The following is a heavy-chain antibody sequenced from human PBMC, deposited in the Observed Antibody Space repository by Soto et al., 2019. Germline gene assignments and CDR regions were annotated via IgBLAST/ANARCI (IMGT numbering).Heavy chain of an antibody. CDR2: IDWDDDK. D-gene: IGHD3-22*01. J-gene: IGHJ4*02. V-gene: IGHV2-70*01. Sequence: VVNPTQTRTLTCTFSRFSLSTSGMCVSWIRQPPGKALEWLALIDWDDDKYYSTSLKTRLTISKDTSKNQVVLTMTNMDPVDTATYYCARIGRIRDYYDSSGYYDYWGQGTLVTVSS. CDR3: ARIGRIRDYYDSSGYYDY. CDR1: RFSLSTSGMC.